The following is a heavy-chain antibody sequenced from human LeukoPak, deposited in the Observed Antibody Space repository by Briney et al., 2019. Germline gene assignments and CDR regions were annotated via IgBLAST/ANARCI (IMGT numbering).Heavy chain of an antibody. V-gene: IGHV3-7*01. D-gene: IGHD3-3*01. CDR1: GFTVSSNY. Sequence: GGSLRLSCAASGFTVSSNYMSWVRQAPGKGLEWVANIKQDGSEKYYVDSVKGRFTISRDNAKNSLYLQMNSLRAEDTAVYYCARSTWSGYPNAHFDYWGQGTLVTVSS. J-gene: IGHJ4*02. CDR3: ARSTWSGYPNAHFDY. CDR2: IKQDGSEK.